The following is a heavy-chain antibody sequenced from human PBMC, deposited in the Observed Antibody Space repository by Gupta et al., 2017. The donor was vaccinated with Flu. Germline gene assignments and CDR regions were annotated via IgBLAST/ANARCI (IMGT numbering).Heavy chain of an antibody. CDR3: ERGGNPLY. CDR1: GGSFSGYY. D-gene: IGHD2-2*02. Sequence: QVQLQQWGAGLLKPSETLSLTCAVYGGSFSGYYWSWIRQPPGKGLEWSGESRQRGSPKYNESLKSRVTISVATERPQLSLRLSSLTASATDVSFCERGGNPLYWGPGTLATVSS. V-gene: IGHV4-34*02. CDR2: SRQRGSP. J-gene: IGHJ1*01.